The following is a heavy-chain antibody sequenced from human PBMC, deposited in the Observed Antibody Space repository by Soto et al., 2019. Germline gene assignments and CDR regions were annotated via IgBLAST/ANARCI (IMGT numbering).Heavy chain of an antibody. D-gene: IGHD2-2*01. V-gene: IGHV4-4*02. CDR3: AGAYCSSTSCYPATFDY. CDR1: GGSISSSNW. Sequence: SETLSLTCAVSGGSISSSNWWSWVRQPPGKGLEWIGEIYHSGSTNYNPSLKSRVTISVDKSKNQFSLKLSSVTAADTAVYYCAGAYCSSTSCYPATFDYWGQGTLVTVSS. J-gene: IGHJ4*02. CDR2: IYHSGST.